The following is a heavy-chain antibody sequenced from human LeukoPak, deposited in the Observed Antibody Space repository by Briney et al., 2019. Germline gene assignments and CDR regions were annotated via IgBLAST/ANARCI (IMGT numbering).Heavy chain of an antibody. V-gene: IGHV4-4*02. D-gene: IGHD5-24*01. CDR3: ATRLPDGYPLE. CDR2: IYHSGAT. Sequence: KPSETLSLTCAVSGGSISSSSTNCWTWVRQPPGKGLEWIGEIYHSGATHYNPSLQSRVTISVDTSKNQFSLRLSSVPAADTAVYICATRLPDGYPLEWGQGTLVTVSS. J-gene: IGHJ4*02. CDR1: GGSISSSSTNC.